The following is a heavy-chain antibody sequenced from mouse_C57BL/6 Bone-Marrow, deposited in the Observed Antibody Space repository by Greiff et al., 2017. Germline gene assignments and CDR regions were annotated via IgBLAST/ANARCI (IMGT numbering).Heavy chain of an antibody. CDR3: AREEDYYGSSYGFAY. CDR2: IRYDGSN. V-gene: IGHV3-6*01. D-gene: IGHD1-1*01. CDR1: GYSITSGYY. Sequence: EVQLVESGPGLVKPSQSLSLTCSVTGYSITSGYYWNWIRQFPGNKLEWMGYIRYDGSNNYNPSLKNRISITRDTSKNQFFLKLNSVTTEDTATYYGAREEDYYGSSYGFAYWGQGTLVTVSA. J-gene: IGHJ3*01.